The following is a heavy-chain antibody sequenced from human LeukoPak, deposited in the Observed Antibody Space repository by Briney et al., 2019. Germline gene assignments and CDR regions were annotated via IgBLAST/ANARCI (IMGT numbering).Heavy chain of an antibody. CDR3: ARDLRFNYYDSSGYYYSSINY. Sequence: GASVKVSCKASGYTFTSYGISWVRQAPGQGLEWMGWISAYNGNTNYAQKLQGRVTMTTDTSTSTAYMELRSLRSDDTAVYYCARDLRFNYYDSSGYYYSSINYWGQGTLVTVSS. CDR1: GYTFTSYG. CDR2: ISAYNGNT. J-gene: IGHJ4*02. D-gene: IGHD3-22*01. V-gene: IGHV1-18*01.